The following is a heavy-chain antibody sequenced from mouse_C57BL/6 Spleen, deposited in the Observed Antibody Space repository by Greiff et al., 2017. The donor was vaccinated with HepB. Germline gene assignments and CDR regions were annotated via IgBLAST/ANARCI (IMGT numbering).Heavy chain of an antibody. CDR2: IYPRSGNT. CDR1: GYTFTSYG. D-gene: IGHD1-1*01. J-gene: IGHJ4*01. CDR3: ARVLLRGDYCAMDY. Sequence: QVQLQQSGAELARPGASVKLSCKASGYTFTSYGISWVKQRTGQGLEWIGEIYPRSGNTYYNEKFKGKATLTADKSSSTAYMELRSLTSEDSAVYFCARVLLRGDYCAMDYWGQGTSVTVSS. V-gene: IGHV1-81*01.